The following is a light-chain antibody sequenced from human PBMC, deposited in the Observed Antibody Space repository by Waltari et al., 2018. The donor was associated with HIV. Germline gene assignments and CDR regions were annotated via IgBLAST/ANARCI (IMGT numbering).Light chain of an antibody. CDR1: NIGSES. V-gene: IGLV3-21*02. CDR2: DDS. J-gene: IGLJ1*01. CDR3: QVWDSSSDHYV. Sequence: SYVLTQPPSVSVAPGQTASITCGGNNIGSESVHWYQQKPGQAPVLVVYDDSDRHSGIPERFSGAKSRNTATLTISRGEAGDEADYYCQVWDSSSDHYVFGTGTKVTVL.